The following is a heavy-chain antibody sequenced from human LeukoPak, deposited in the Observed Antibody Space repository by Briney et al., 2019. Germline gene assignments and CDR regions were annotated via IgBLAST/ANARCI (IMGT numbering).Heavy chain of an antibody. CDR1: GGSISSYY. CDR2: IYYSGST. V-gene: IGHV4-59*01. CDR3: AGTYYYDSSGYYHYSL. D-gene: IGHD3-22*01. Sequence: SETLSLTCTVSGGSISSYYWSWVRQPPGKGLEWIGYIYYSGSTNYNPSLKSRVTISVDTSKNQFSLKLSSVTAADTAVYYCAGTYYYDSSGYYHYSLWGQGTLVTVSS. J-gene: IGHJ4*02.